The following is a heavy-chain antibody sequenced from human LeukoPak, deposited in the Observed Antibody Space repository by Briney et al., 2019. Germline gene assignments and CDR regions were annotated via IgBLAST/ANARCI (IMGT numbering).Heavy chain of an antibody. CDR2: ISGSGGST. V-gene: IGHV3-23*01. CDR1: EFTFSGYA. D-gene: IGHD2-21*02. J-gene: IGHJ4*02. CDR3: AKDPTVVVTVVDY. Sequence: GGSLRLSCAASEFTFSGYAMSWVRQAPGKGLEWVSAISGSGGSTYYADSVKGRFTISRDNSKNTLYLQMNSLRAEDTAVYYCAKDPTVVVTVVDYWGQGTLVTVSS.